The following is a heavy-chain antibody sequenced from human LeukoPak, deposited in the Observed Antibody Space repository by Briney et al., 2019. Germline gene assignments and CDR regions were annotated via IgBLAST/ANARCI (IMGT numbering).Heavy chain of an antibody. V-gene: IGHV4-59*01. CDR1: GGSISSYY. J-gene: IGHJ4*02. CDR2: IYYSGST. Sequence: SETLSLTCTVSGGSISSYYWSWIRQPPGKGLEWIGYIYYSGSTNYNPSLKSRVTISVDTSKNQFSLKLSSVTAADTAVYYCARGSVRYFDWLLSPQPDFDYWGQGTLVTVSS. D-gene: IGHD3-9*01. CDR3: ARGSVRYFDWLLSPQPDFDY.